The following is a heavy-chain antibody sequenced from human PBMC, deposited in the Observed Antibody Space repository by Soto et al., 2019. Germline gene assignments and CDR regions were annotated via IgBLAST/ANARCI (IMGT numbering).Heavy chain of an antibody. CDR3: AKEGGKMVDLVATIGYYFDY. CDR1: GFTFSSYG. D-gene: IGHD5-12*01. J-gene: IGHJ4*02. Sequence: QVQLVESGGGVVQPGRTLRRSCAASGFTFSSYGMHWVRQAPGKGLEWVAVISYDGSNKYYADSVKGRFTISRDNSKNTLYLQMNSLSAEDTAVYYCAKEGGKMVDLVATIGYYFDYWGQGTLVTVSS. V-gene: IGHV3-30*18. CDR2: ISYDGSNK.